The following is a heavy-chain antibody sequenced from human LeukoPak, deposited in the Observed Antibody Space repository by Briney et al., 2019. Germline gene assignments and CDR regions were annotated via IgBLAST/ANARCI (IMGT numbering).Heavy chain of an antibody. J-gene: IGHJ5*02. CDR1: GYTFTNFG. CDR3: GRRLKLGSSASWRWFDP. CDR2: IRGDGSFG. Sequence: ASVKVSCKASGYTFTNFGISWMRRAPGQGLEWMGWIRGDGSFGDYAEKFQGRVTMTTDTSTNTVSMELRSLRPDDTAIYYCGRRLKLGSSASWRWFDPWGQGTLVTVYS. D-gene: IGHD2-2*01. V-gene: IGHV1-18*01.